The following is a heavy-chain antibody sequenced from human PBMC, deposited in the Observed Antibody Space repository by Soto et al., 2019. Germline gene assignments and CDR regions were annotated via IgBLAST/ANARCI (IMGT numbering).Heavy chain of an antibody. CDR2: ISATGGGT. CDR3: AKDRRAGGNSAFYFDF. J-gene: IGHJ4*02. D-gene: IGHD3-16*01. Sequence: GGSLRLSCAASGFKFSNYAMSWVRQAPGKGLEWVSLISATGGGTYYADSVKGRFTISRDNSHNTLYLQVHSLTAEDTAVYHCAKDRRAGGNSAFYFDFWGQGAQVTVSS. V-gene: IGHV3-23*01. CDR1: GFKFSNYA.